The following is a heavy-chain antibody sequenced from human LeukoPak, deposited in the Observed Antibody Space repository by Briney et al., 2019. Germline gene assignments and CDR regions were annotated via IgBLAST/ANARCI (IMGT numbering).Heavy chain of an antibody. Sequence: GGSLRLSCAASGFTFSSYSMNWVRQAPGKGLEWVSYISSSSSTIYYADSVKGRFTISRDNAKNSLYLQMNSLRAEDTAVYYCARGWFGEFYYGMDVWGQGTTVTVSS. CDR2: ISSSSSTI. J-gene: IGHJ6*02. CDR3: ARGWFGEFYYGMDV. V-gene: IGHV3-48*04. CDR1: GFTFSSYS. D-gene: IGHD3-10*01.